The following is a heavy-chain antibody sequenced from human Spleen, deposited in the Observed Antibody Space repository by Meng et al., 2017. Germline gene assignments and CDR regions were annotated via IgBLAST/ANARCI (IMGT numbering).Heavy chain of an antibody. D-gene: IGHD6-19*01. V-gene: IGHV4-61*02. CDR1: GGSISLSPYY. CDR2: IYINGST. J-gene: IGHJ4*03. Sequence: SCTVSGGSISLSPYYWSWIRQPAGKKLEWIGRIYINGSTNYNPSLKSRVAMSVDTSKNQFSLRLSSVTAADTAVYYCARGRRGIAVSENLDYWGHGTLVTVSS. CDR3: ARGRRGIAVSENLDY.